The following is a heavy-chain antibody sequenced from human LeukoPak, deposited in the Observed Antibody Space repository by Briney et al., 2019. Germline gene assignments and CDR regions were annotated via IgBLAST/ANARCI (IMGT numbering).Heavy chain of an antibody. J-gene: IGHJ1*01. D-gene: IGHD3-22*01. Sequence: VASVKVSCKASGYTFTDYYMHWVRQAPGQGLEWMGWINPNSGGTNYAQKFQGRVTMTRDTSISTAYMELSRLRSDDTAVYYCARDGVGYYDSSGYYYFQHWGQGTLVTVSS. CDR1: GYTFTDYY. V-gene: IGHV1-2*02. CDR2: INPNSGGT. CDR3: ARDGVGYYDSSGYYYFQH.